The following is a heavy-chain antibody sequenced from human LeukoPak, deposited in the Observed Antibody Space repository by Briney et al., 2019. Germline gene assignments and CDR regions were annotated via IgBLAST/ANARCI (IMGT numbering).Heavy chain of an antibody. CDR3: ARAYHDSGCLIDY. CDR2: IRNNGATT. D-gene: IGHD6-19*01. J-gene: IGHJ4*02. CDR1: GLTFSSLA. V-gene: IGHV3-23*01. Sequence: GGSLTLSCSASGLTFSSLAMMWVRPAPGKGREWGASIRNNGATTDCADSVKGRFTISRDNSKSTLYLQMNSLRAEDTDVYYCARAYHDSGCLIDYWGQGTLVTVSS.